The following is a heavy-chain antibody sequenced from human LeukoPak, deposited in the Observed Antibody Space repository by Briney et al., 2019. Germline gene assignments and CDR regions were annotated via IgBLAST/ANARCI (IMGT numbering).Heavy chain of an antibody. D-gene: IGHD2-21*02. V-gene: IGHV3-73*01. CDR3: RSWVTAHDY. J-gene: IGHJ4*02. CDR2: IRSKANSYAT. Sequence: GGSLRLSCAASGFTLSNAWMNWVRQAPGKGLEWVGRIRSKANSYATAYAASVKGRFTISRDDSKNTAYLQMNSLKTEDTAVYYCRSWVTAHDYWGQGTLVTVSS. CDR1: GFTLSNAW.